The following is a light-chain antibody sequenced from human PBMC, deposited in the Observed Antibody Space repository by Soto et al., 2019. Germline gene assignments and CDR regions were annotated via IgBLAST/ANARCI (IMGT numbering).Light chain of an antibody. J-gene: IGKJ2*01. V-gene: IGKV3-11*01. CDR2: DAS. Sequence: EIVLTQSPATLSLSPGERATLSCRASQRVSSYLAWYQQKPRQATRLLIYDASNRATGIPARFSGSGSGTDFTLTISSLEPEAFAVYYCQQRSNWPPYTFGQGTKLEIK. CDR1: QRVSSY. CDR3: QQRSNWPPYT.